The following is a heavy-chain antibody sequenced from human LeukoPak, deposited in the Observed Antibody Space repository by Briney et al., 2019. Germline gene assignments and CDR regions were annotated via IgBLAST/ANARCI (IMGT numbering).Heavy chain of an antibody. CDR1: GFTFDDYA. V-gene: IGHV3-43*02. D-gene: IGHD3-22*01. CDR3: AAGYYYDSSGYYL. Sequence: AGGSLRLSCAASGFTFDDYAMHWVRQAPGKGLEWVSLISGDGGSTYYADSVKGRFTISRDNSKNSLYLQMNSLRTEDTALYYCAAGYYYDSSGYYLWGQGTLVTVSS. CDR2: ISGDGGST. J-gene: IGHJ5*02.